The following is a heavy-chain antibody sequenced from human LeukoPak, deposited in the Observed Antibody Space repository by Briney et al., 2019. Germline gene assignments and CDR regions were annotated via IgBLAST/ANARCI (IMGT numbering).Heavy chain of an antibody. CDR1: GGSFSSYY. D-gene: IGHD3-22*01. Sequence: SETLSLTCAVYGGSFSSYYWSWIRQPPGKGLEWIGEINHSGSTNYNPSLKSRVTISVDTSKNQFSLKLSSVTAADTAVYYCARRRRYYDSSGYYGDRFDYWGQGTLVTVSS. CDR3: ARRRRYYDSSGYYGDRFDY. J-gene: IGHJ4*02. CDR2: INHSGST. V-gene: IGHV4-34*01.